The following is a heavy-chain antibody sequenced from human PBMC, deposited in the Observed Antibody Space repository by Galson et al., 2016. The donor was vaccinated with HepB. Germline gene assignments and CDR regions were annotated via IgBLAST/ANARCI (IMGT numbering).Heavy chain of an antibody. D-gene: IGHD3-3*01. J-gene: IGHJ4*02. CDR3: AKDLTQIHGVNIIDY. CDR2: ISSDGSNK. CDR1: GFLFSNYP. V-gene: IGHV3-30-3*01. Sequence: SLRLSCAVSGFLFSNYPMHWVRQAPGKGLEWLAIISSDGSNKKYADSVKGRFTISRDNSQNTLYLQMSSLRTEDTAVYYCAKDLTQIHGVNIIDYWGQGTLVTVSS.